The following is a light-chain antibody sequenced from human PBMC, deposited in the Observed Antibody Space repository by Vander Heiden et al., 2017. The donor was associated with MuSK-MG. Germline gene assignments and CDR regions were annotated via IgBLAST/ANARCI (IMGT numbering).Light chain of an antibody. CDR1: QDIRTW. J-gene: IGKJ2*01. V-gene: IGKV1D-12*01. CDR2: GAS. Sequence: DIQMNQSPSSVSASVGDRVTIACRASQDIRTWLAWYQHKPGKAPKLLIYGASTLQSGVPSRFSGSRSGTDFTLTISSLQPDHFASYYCQQSHNFPVTFGQRTKLEIK. CDR3: QQSHNFPVT.